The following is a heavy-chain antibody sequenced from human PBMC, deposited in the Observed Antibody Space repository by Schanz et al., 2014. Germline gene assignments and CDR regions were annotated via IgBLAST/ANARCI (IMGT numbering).Heavy chain of an antibody. D-gene: IGHD5-12*01. CDR1: GFTFGGYA. V-gene: IGHV3-30-3*01. CDR3: AREYSSYGTVYY. Sequence: QVQLLESGGGVVQPGRSLRLSCAVSGFTFGGYALHWVRQAPGKGLEWVAVISYDGSTKYYADSVKGRFTISRDTPKNTLYVQMNSLRVEDTALYYCAREYSSYGTVYYWGQGTLVTVSS. J-gene: IGHJ4*02. CDR2: ISYDGSTK.